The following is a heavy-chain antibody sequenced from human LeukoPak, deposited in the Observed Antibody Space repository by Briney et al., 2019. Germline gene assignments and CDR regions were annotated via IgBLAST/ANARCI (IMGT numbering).Heavy chain of an antibody. Sequence: GGSLRLSCAASGFTFSSYGMHWVRQAPGKGLEWVAVISYDGSNKYYADSVKGRFTISRDNSKNTLYLQMNSLGAEDTAVYYCAKVDSTTTSLRGVVDYWGQGTLVTVSS. V-gene: IGHV3-30*18. D-gene: IGHD3-10*01. CDR3: AKVDSTTTSLRGVVDY. CDR2: ISYDGSNK. CDR1: GFTFSSYG. J-gene: IGHJ4*02.